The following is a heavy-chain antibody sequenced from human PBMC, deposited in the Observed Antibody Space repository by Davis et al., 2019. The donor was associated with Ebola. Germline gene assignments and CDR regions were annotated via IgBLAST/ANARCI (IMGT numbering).Heavy chain of an antibody. V-gene: IGHV4-59*12. CDR2: IYYSGST. CDR3: AREVGTAMAELYYYYYGMDV. J-gene: IGHJ6*02. CDR1: GGSISSYY. Sequence: SETLSLTCTVSGGSISSYYWSWIRQPPGKGLEWIGYIYYSGSTIYNPSLKSRVTISVDTSKNQFSLKLSSVTAADTAVYYCAREVGTAMAELYYYYYGMDVWGQGTTVTVSS. D-gene: IGHD5-18*01.